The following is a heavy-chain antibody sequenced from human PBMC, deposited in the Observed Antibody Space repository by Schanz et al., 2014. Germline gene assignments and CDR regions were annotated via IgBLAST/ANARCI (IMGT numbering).Heavy chain of an antibody. CDR2: IWNNGVTK. Sequence: QAQLMESGGGVVQPGTSLILSCSVSGFSLNTYGIHWFRQPAGKGLEWVAVIWNNGVTKYYADSVRGRFTISRDRFQNTLYLRMSSLRAEDTAVYYCARTRCVYGEVDYWGQGTLVTVSS. V-gene: IGHV3-33*01. D-gene: IGHD4-17*01. J-gene: IGHJ4*02. CDR3: ARTRCVYGEVDY. CDR1: GFSLNTYG.